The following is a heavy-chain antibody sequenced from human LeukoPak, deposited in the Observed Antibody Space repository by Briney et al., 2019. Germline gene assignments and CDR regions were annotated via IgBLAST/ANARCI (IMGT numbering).Heavy chain of an antibody. CDR2: FNPEDGET. CDR3: ATDGAGDYLNH. D-gene: IGHD4-17*01. CDR1: GYIFSELS. V-gene: IGHV1-24*01. J-gene: IGHJ4*02. Sequence: GASVKVSCKVSGYIFSELSMHWVRQAPGQGLEWMGGFNPEDGETFYAQKFQGRVNMTEDTSTDTAYKELSSLSYDDTAVYYCATDGAGDYLNHWGQGTLVTVSS.